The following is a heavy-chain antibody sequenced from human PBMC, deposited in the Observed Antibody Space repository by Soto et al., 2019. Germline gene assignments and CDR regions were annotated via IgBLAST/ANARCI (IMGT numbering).Heavy chain of an antibody. CDR2: INTYNSNI. CDR3: ASGGSCSSESSALFSHDLFSRVF. CDR1: RSNIARHG. D-gene: IGHD2-2*01. Sequence: GAAVKVSCKASRSNIARHGISWVRQAPGQGLEWMGWINTYNSNIKYAQKVEGRVTITADTRTSTAYMEWRSLTSHHTAVYYSASGGSCSSESSALFSHDLFSRVFWG. V-gene: IGHV1-18*01. J-gene: IGHJ2*01.